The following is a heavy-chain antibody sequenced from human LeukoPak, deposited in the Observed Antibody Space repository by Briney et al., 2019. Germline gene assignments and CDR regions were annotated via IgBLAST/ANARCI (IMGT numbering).Heavy chain of an antibody. V-gene: IGHV1-2*02. J-gene: IGHJ6*02. Sequence: ASVKVSCKASGYTFTGYYMHWVRQAPGRGLEWMGWINPNSGGTNYAQKFQGRVTMTRDTSISTAYMELSRLRSDDTAVYYCARDLKVGATPYGMDVWGQGTTVTVSS. D-gene: IGHD1-26*01. CDR2: INPNSGGT. CDR1: GYTFTGYY. CDR3: ARDLKVGATPYGMDV.